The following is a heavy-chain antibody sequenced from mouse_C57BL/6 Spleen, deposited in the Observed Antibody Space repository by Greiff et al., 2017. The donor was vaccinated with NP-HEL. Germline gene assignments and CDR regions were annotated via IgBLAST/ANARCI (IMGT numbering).Heavy chain of an antibody. CDR3: ARDYGSS. CDR2: ISYDGSN. D-gene: IGHD1-1*01. CDR1: GYSITSGYY. V-gene: IGHV3-6*01. Sequence: EVKLQESGPGLVKPSQSLSLTCSVTGYSITSGYYWNWIRQFPGNKLEWMGYISYDGSNNYNPSLKNRISITRDTSKNQFFLKLNSVTTEDTATYYCARDYGSSWGQGTTLTVSS. J-gene: IGHJ2*01.